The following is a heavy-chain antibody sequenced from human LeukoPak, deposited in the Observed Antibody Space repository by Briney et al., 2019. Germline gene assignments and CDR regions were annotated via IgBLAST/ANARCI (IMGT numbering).Heavy chain of an antibody. CDR3: ARDRSGDYLNKDAFDI. CDR2: IIPIFGTA. V-gene: IGHV1-69*13. J-gene: IGHJ3*02. D-gene: IGHD4-17*01. CDR1: GGTFSSYA. Sequence: ASVKVSCKASGGTFSSYAISWVRQAPGQGLEWMGGIIPIFGTANYAQKFQGRVTITADESTSTAYMELSSLRSEDTAVYYCARDRSGDYLNKDAFDIWGQGTMVTVSS.